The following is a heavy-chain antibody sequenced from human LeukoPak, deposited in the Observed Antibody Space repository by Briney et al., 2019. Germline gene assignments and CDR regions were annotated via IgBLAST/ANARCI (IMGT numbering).Heavy chain of an antibody. CDR2: MNPSSGNT. CDR3: ARGGITMIEATHFDY. V-gene: IGHV1-8*01. J-gene: IGHJ4*02. D-gene: IGHD3-22*01. Sequence: GASVKVSCKASGYTFTNYEINWVRQGTGQGLEWLGWMNPSSGNTGYAQKFQGRVTMTRDTSISTAYMELSSLRSEDTAVYYCARGGITMIEATHFDYWGQGTLVTVSS. CDR1: GYTFTNYE.